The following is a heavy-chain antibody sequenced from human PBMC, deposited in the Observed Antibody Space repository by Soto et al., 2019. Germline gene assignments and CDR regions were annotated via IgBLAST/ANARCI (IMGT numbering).Heavy chain of an antibody. CDR1: GFSFSSYS. V-gene: IGHV3-21*01. CDR2: ISSSSTYI. J-gene: IGHJ6*02. CDR3: ARDWDVAVVPAATNYPPSYGLDV. Sequence: RRLSCAASGFSFSSYSINWVRQAPGKGLEWLSSISSSSTYIYYADSVRGRFTISRDNAKNSVFLQMNSLRAEDTAVYYCARDWDVAVVPAATNYPPSYGLDVWGQGATVTVSS. D-gene: IGHD2-2*01.